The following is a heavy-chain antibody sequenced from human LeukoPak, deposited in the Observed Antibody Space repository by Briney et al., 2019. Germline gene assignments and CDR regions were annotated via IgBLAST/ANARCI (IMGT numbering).Heavy chain of an antibody. Sequence: PSETLSLTCTVSGGSISSSSYYWGWIRQPPGKGLEWIGSIYYSGSTYYNPSLKSRVTISVDTSKNQSSLKLSSVTAADTAVYYCASIAARLIFDYYYYMDVWGKGTTVTVSS. CDR2: IYYSGST. D-gene: IGHD6-6*01. J-gene: IGHJ6*03. CDR1: GGSISSSSYY. V-gene: IGHV4-39*01. CDR3: ASIAARLIFDYYYYMDV.